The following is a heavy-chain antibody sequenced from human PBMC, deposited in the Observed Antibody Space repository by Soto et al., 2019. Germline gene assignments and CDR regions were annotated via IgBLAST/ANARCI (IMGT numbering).Heavy chain of an antibody. CDR2: IIPIFGTA. CDR1: VGTFSSYA. Sequence: SVKVSCKASVGTFSSYAISWVRQAPGQGLEWMGGIIPIFGTANYAQKFQGRVTITADESTSTAYMELSSLRSEDTAVYYCALRGNQTYYYYGMDVWGQGTTVTVSS. V-gene: IGHV1-69*13. J-gene: IGHJ6*02. CDR3: ALRGNQTYYYYGMDV.